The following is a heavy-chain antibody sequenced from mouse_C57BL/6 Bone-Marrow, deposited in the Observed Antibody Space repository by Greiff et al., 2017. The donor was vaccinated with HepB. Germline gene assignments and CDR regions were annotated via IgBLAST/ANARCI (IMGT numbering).Heavy chain of an antibody. CDR2: ISSGGSYT. CDR1: GFTFSSYG. CDR3: ARPYYYGSSSAY. J-gene: IGHJ3*01. V-gene: IGHV5-6*01. D-gene: IGHD1-1*01. Sequence: EVQGVESGGDLVKPGGSLKLSCAASGFTFSSYGMSWVRQTPDKRLEWVATISSGGSYTYYPDSVKGRFTISRDNAKNTLYLQMSSLKSEDTAMYYCARPYYYGSSSAYWGQGTLVTVSA.